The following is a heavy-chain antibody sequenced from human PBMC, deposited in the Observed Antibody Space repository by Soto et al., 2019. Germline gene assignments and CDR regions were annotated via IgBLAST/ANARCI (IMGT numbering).Heavy chain of an antibody. V-gene: IGHV3-11*06. CDR1: GFTFSDYY. J-gene: IGHJ4*02. D-gene: IGHD6-13*01. Sequence: GGSLRLSCAASGFTFSDYYMSWIRQAPVKGLEWVSYISSSSSYTNYADSVKGRFTISRDNAKNSLYLQMNSLRAEDTAVYYCARGNRIAAAGLIHPAGPPSGHWGQGTLVTVSS. CDR3: ARGNRIAAAGLIHPAGPPSGH. CDR2: ISSSSSYT.